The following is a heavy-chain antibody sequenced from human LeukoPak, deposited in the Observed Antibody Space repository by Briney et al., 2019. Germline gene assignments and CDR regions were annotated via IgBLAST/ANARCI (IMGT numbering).Heavy chain of an antibody. CDR1: GGSISSGGYY. CDR3: ASIYGDYELDY. V-gene: IGHV4-30-2*01. D-gene: IGHD4-17*01. J-gene: IGHJ4*02. CDR2: IYHSGST. Sequence: SETLSLTCAVSGGSISSGGYYWSWIRQPPGKGLEWIGYIYHSGSTYYNPSLKSRVTISVDKSKNQFSLKLSSVTAADTAVYYCASIYGDYELDYWGQGTLVTVSS.